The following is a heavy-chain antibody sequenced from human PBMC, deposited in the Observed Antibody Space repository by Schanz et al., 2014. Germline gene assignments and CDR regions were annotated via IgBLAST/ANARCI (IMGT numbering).Heavy chain of an antibody. CDR1: RSTFSSYT. D-gene: IGHD2-2*01. Sequence: QVQLVQSGAEVKKPGSSVKVSCKASRSTFSSYTISWVRQARGQGLEWVGRFIPILDVGSYAQQFQGRVTFTADKSTGTAYMELRSLRSDDTAVYYCARDRRRYCSTASCLHDNWFDPWGQGTLVTVSS. V-gene: IGHV1-69*08. CDR3: ARDRRRYCSTASCLHDNWFDP. J-gene: IGHJ5*02. CDR2: FIPILDVG.